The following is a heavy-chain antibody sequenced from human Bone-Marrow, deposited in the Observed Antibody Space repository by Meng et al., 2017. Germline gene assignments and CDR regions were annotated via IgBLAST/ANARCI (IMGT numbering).Heavy chain of an antibody. CDR3: ARTRDFWSGYYIIDY. V-gene: IGHV5-51*01. CDR1: GYSFTSYW. Sequence: KVSCKGSGYSFTSYWIGWVRQMPGKGLEWMGIIYPGDSDTRYSPSFQGQVTISADKSISTAYLQWSSLKASDTAMYYCARTRDFWSGYYIIDYWGQGTLVTVSS. D-gene: IGHD3-3*01. J-gene: IGHJ4*02. CDR2: IYPGDSDT.